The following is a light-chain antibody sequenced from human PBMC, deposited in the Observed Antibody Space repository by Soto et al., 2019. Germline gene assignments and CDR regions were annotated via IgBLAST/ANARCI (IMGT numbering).Light chain of an antibody. J-gene: IGKJ4*01. CDR2: GAS. CDR3: QQSKSFPLT. Sequence: EIVLTQSPGTLSLSPLEIATLSCMASQSVSSNLAWYQQKPGQAPRLLIYGASTRATGIPARFSGSGSGTEFTLTISSLQSEDFATYFCQQSKSFPLTFGGGTKVDI. V-gene: IGKV3-15*01. CDR1: QSVSSN.